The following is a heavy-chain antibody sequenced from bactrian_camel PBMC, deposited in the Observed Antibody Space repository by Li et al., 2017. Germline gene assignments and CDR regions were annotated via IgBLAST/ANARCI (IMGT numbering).Heavy chain of an antibody. CDR1: GYTYSPNC. D-gene: IGHD3*01. Sequence: HVQLVESGGGSVQAGGSLSLSCAASGYTYSPNCMGWFRQAPGKEREGVATIDSDGVTDHAGSVKDRFTVSEDRAENTLYMQMNALKPEDTAMYYCAADRRYACVSGSCCFTQAPGDFDYWGHGTQVTVS. J-gene: IGHJ6*01. CDR2: IDSDGVT. CDR3: AADRRYACVSGSCCFTQAPGDFDY. V-gene: IGHV3S53*01.